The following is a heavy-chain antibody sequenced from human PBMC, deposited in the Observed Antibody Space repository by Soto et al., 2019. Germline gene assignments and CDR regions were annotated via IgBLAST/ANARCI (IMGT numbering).Heavy chain of an antibody. Sequence: VQLLESGGGLVQPGGSLRLSCAASGFTFSTYAMSWVRQAPGKGLEWVSTIGGSGSTYYTDSVKGRFTISRDNSKNTVYLQMNSLRAEDTAVYYCAKRASTTLKYFDYWGQGTLVTVSA. J-gene: IGHJ4*02. CDR1: GFTFSTYA. D-gene: IGHD6-6*01. CDR3: AKRASTTLKYFDY. V-gene: IGHV3-23*01. CDR2: IGGSGST.